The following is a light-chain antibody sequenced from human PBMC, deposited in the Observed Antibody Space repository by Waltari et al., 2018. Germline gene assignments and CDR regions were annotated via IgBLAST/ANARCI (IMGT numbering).Light chain of an antibody. Sequence: QSALTQPASVSGSPGQSITISCTGTSSDVGTYDLVSWYQQHPGKAPTLMIHDVNKRPSGVSPRFSGSKSGNTASLTISVLQAEDEADYYCCSFADSSASWVFGGGTKLTVL. CDR1: SSDVGTYDL. CDR2: DVN. J-gene: IGLJ3*02. V-gene: IGLV2-23*02. CDR3: CSFADSSASWV.